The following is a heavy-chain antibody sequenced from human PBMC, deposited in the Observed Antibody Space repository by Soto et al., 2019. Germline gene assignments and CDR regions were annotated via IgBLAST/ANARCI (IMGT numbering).Heavy chain of an antibody. CDR2: IKQDGSEK. J-gene: IGHJ4*02. CDR3: ARFLRSRVGVAPFDY. D-gene: IGHD2-15*01. CDR1: GFTFSSYW. Sequence: EVQLVESGGGLVQPGGSLRLSCAASGFTFSSYWMSWVRQAPGKGLEWVANIKQDGSEKYYVDSVKGRFTISRDNAKNPLYLQMNTRGAEDTAGYYWARFLRSRVGVAPFDYWGRGTLVTVSS. V-gene: IGHV3-7*03.